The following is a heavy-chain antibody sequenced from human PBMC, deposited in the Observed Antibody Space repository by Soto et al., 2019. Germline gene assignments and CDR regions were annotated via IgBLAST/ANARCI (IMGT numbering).Heavy chain of an antibody. D-gene: IGHD6-6*01. J-gene: IGHJ6*02. V-gene: IGHV3-33*01. CDR2: IWYDGSSK. Sequence: GGSLRLSFAASGFTFSSYGMHRVSQAPGKRLERVAVIWYDGSSKYYADSVKGRFTISRDNSKNTLYLQMDSLRAEDTAVYYCARVDRGSSLFYYYYGMDVWGQGTTVTGSS. CDR1: GFTFSSYG. CDR3: ARVDRGSSLFYYYYGMDV.